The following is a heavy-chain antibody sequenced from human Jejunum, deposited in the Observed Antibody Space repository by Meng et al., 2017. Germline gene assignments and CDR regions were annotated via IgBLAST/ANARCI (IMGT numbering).Heavy chain of an antibody. Sequence: GGSLRLSCVASGFTFSRFAMSWVRRAPAKGLEWVSAISGGGGATYYTDSVKGRFTISRDNSKNTLYLQMNSLRPDDTAVYYCAKDRGDTWRTASLFDPWGQGTLVTVSS. CDR3: AKDRGDTWRTASLFDP. CDR2: ISGGGGAT. CDR1: GFTFSRFA. D-gene: IGHD3-10*01. J-gene: IGHJ5*02. V-gene: IGHV3-23*01.